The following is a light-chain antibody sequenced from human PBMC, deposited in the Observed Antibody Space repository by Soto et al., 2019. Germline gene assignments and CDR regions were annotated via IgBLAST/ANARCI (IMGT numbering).Light chain of an antibody. CDR1: SSDVGSYNF. CDR2: DVS. CDR3: CSYAGSSTLYV. Sequence: QSVLTQPASVSGSPGQSIAISCTGTSSDVGSYNFVSWYQQHPGKAPKLMIYDVSKRPSGVSNRFSGSKSGNTASLTISGLQAEDEADYYCCSYAGSSTLYVFGTGTKVTVL. J-gene: IGLJ1*01. V-gene: IGLV2-23*02.